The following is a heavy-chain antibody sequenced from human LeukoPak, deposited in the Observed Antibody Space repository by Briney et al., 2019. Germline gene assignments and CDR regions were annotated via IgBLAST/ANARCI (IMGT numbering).Heavy chain of an antibody. J-gene: IGHJ5*02. CDR2: INAGNGNT. V-gene: IGHV1-3*01. Sequence: GASVKVSCKASGYTFTSYAMHWVRQAPGQRLEWMGWINAGNGNTKYSQKFQGRVTITRDTFASTAYMELSSLRSEDTAVYYCARDRFGSGSYYERYNWFDPWGQGTLVTVSS. CDR3: ARDRFGSGSYYERYNWFDP. D-gene: IGHD1-26*01. CDR1: GYTFTSYA.